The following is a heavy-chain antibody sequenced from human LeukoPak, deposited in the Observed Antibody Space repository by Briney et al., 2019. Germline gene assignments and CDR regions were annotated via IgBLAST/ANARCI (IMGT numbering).Heavy chain of an antibody. V-gene: IGHV1-69*05. D-gene: IGHD5-18*01. CDR2: SIPIFGTA. J-gene: IGHJ5*02. CDR3: AREVGYRYGYGYFWFDP. Sequence: SVKVSCKASGGTFSSYAISWVRQAPGQGLEWMGGSIPIFGTANYAQKFQGRVTITTDESTSTAYMELSSLRSEDTAAYYCAREVGYRYGYGYFWFDPWGQGTLVTVSS. CDR1: GGTFSSYA.